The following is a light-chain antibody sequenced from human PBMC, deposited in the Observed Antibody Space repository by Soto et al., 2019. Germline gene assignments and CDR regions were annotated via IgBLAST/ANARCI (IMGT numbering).Light chain of an antibody. V-gene: IGKV3-15*01. CDR2: GAS. J-gene: IGKJ1*01. Sequence: EIVLTQSPGTLSLSPGERATLSCRASQSISSNLAWYRQKPGQAPRLLIYGASTRATGIPARFSGSGSGTEFTLTISSLQPDDFAAYYCQQYNSYSLTFGQGTKVDI. CDR1: QSISSN. CDR3: QQYNSYSLT.